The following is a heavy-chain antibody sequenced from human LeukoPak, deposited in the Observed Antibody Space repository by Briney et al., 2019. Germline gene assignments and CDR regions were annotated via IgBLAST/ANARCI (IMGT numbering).Heavy chain of an antibody. CDR2: ISGGGSAT. Sequence: GGSLRLSCAASGFTFSNFAMNWVRQAPGQGLEWVSAISGGGSATFYAASVKGRFTISRDNSKNTVFLQMNSLRAEDTAVYYCAKNSDISVYYSEGFDYWGQGTLATVSS. CDR3: AKNSDISVYYSEGFDY. V-gene: IGHV3-23*01. D-gene: IGHD3-22*01. J-gene: IGHJ4*02. CDR1: GFTFSNFA.